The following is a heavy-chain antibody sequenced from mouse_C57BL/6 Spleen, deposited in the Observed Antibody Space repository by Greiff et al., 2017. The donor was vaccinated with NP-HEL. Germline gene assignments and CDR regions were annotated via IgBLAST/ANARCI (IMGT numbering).Heavy chain of an antibody. V-gene: IGHV14-4*01. CDR2: IDPENGDT. J-gene: IGHJ2*01. Sequence: EVQLQQSGAELVRPGASVKLSCTASGFNIKDDYMHWVKQRPEQGLEWIGWIDPENGDTEYASKFQGKATITADTTSNTAYLQLSSLTSEDTAFYSCTTESTTQALSWGQGTTLTVSS. D-gene: IGHD3-2*02. CDR1: GFNIKDDY. CDR3: TTESTTQALS.